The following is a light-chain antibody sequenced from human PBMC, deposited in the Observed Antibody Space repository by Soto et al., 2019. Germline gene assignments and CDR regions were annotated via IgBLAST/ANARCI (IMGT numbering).Light chain of an antibody. CDR1: QSVSSN. Sequence: EIVMTQSPATLSVSPGESATLSCWASQSVSSNLAWYQQKPGQAPRLLIYGTSTRATGVPARFSGSGSGTEFTLTISSLQSEDFAVYYCQQYYDWPPRTFSQGTKVEIK. CDR2: GTS. J-gene: IGKJ1*01. CDR3: QQYYDWPPRT. V-gene: IGKV3-15*01.